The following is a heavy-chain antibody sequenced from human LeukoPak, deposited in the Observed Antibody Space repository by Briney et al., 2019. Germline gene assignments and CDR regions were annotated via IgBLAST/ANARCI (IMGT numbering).Heavy chain of an antibody. V-gene: IGHV3-48*02. CDR1: GFTFSSYS. D-gene: IGHD2-2*01. CDR3: ARDPDRKDIVVVPAAYTFDP. Sequence: PGGSLRLSCAASGFTFSSYSMNWVRQAPGKGLEWVSYISSSCSTIYYADSVKGRFTISRDNAKNSLYLQMNSLRDEDTAVYYCARDPDRKDIVVVPAAYTFDPWGQGTLVTVSS. CDR2: ISSSCSTI. J-gene: IGHJ5*02.